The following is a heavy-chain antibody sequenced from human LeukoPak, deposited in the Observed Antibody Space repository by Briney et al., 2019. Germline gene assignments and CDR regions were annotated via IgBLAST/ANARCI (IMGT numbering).Heavy chain of an antibody. Sequence: GSSVKVSCKASGYTFTGYYMHWVRQAPGQGLEWMGWINPHSGGTNYAQKFQGRVTMTRDTSINTAYMELSRLRSDDTAVYYCARDHVTMIGAVNWFDPWGQGTLVTVSS. V-gene: IGHV1-2*02. D-gene: IGHD3-22*01. J-gene: IGHJ5*02. CDR1: GYTFTGYY. CDR3: ARDHVTMIGAVNWFDP. CDR2: INPHSGGT.